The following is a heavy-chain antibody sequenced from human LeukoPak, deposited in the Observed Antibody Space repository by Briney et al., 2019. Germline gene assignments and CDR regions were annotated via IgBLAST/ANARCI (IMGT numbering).Heavy chain of an antibody. J-gene: IGHJ3*02. D-gene: IGHD1-26*01. CDR1: GFTFSSYA. Sequence: PGGSLRLSCAASGFTFSSYAMSWVRQAPGKGLEWVSGISGSGLSTYYADSVKGRFTISRDNSKNTLYLQMNSLRAEDTAAYYCAKGEGIRGSYYHDAFDIWGQGTMVTVSS. CDR2: ISGSGLST. CDR3: AKGEGIRGSYYHDAFDI. V-gene: IGHV3-23*01.